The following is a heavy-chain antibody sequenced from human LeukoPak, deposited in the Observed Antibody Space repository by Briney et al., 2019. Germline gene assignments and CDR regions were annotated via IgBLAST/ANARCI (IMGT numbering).Heavy chain of an antibody. CDR1: GFTFSSYG. CDR2: ISYDGSNK. V-gene: IGHV3-30*18. CDR3: AKELYGYYLETRGAFDI. Sequence: HPGGSLRLSCAASGFTFSSYGMHWVRQAPGKGLEWVAVISYDGSNKYYADSVKGRFTISRDNSKNTLYLQMNSLRAEDTAVYYCAKELYGYYLETRGAFDIWGQGTMVTVSS. D-gene: IGHD5-18*01. J-gene: IGHJ3*02.